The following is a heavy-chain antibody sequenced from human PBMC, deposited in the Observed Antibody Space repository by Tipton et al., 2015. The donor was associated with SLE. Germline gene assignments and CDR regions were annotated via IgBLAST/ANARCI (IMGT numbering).Heavy chain of an antibody. CDR2: IKQDGSAR. CDR1: RLTFRNYV. J-gene: IGHJ4*02. Sequence: SLRLSCVASRLTFRNYVMHWFRQAPGKGLEGVANIKQDGSARYYVDSVQGRFIISRDNAKNSLYLQMDSLRVEDTAVYYCVNGEFDYWGQGTLVTVSA. CDR3: VNGEFDY. V-gene: IGHV3-7*01.